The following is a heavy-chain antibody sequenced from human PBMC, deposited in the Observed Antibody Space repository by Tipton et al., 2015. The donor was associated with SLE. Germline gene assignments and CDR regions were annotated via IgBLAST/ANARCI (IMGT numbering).Heavy chain of an antibody. CDR3: ARHDYDTYCFDY. J-gene: IGHJ4*02. D-gene: IGHD3-16*01. CDR2: LSHSGDT. V-gene: IGHV4-39*01. CDR1: GDSVSTNTYY. Sequence: TLSLTCTVSGDSVSTNTYYWGWIRQSPEKGLEWIGSLSHSGDTYYTPSLESRATISLDTSKNQFSLKLSSMITADTAVYFCARHDYDTYCFDYWGQGALVTVSS.